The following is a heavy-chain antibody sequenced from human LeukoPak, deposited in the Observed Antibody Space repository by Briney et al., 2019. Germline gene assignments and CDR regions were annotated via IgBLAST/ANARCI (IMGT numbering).Heavy chain of an antibody. V-gene: IGHV1-69*13. J-gene: IGHJ5*02. CDR2: IIPIFGTA. CDR1: GGTFSSYA. D-gene: IGHD4-17*01. CDR3: ARANGDYGSSYHWFDP. Sequence: ASVKVSCKASGGTFSSYAISWVRQAPGQGLEWMGGIIPIFGTANYAQKFQGRVTITADESTSTAYMELSSLRSEDTAVYYCARANGDYGSSYHWFDPWGQGTLVTVSS.